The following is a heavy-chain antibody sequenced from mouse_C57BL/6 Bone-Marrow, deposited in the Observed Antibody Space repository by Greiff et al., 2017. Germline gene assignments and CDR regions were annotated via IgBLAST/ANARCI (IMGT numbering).Heavy chain of an antibody. Sequence: QVQLKESGAELVKPGASVKISCKASGYAFSSYWMNWVKQRPGKGLEWIGQIYPGDGDTNYNGKFKGKATLTADKSSSTAYMQLSSLTSEDSAVYFCAREDCYYCDYWGQGTTLTVSS. J-gene: IGHJ2*01. CDR3: AREDCYYCDY. CDR1: GYAFSSYW. V-gene: IGHV1-80*01. CDR2: IYPGDGDT.